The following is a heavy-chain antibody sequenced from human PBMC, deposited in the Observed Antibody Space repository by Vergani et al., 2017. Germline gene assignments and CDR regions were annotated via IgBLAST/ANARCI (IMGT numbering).Heavy chain of an antibody. V-gene: IGHV3-30*03. CDR1: GFTFSNFG. CDR2: ISYDGNNQ. J-gene: IGHJ4*02. Sequence: QVHLVESGGGVVQPGRSLRLSCAASGFTFSNFGMHWVRQAPGKGLEWVALISYDGNNQYYADSVKGRFTISRDISKNTLYLQMNSLRAEDTAVYYCALAATPIDYWGQGTLVTVSS. D-gene: IGHD2-15*01. CDR3: ALAATPIDY.